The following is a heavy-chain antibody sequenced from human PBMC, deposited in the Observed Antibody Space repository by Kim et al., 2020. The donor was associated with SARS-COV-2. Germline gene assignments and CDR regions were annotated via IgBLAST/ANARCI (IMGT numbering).Heavy chain of an antibody. CDR2: INHSGRT. J-gene: IGHJ4*02. CDR1: GGSFSGYS. D-gene: IGHD3-10*01. CDR3: ARRLSNTSGWGSHYCDL. V-gene: IGHV4-34*01. Sequence: SETLSLTCAVYGGSFSGYSWSWIRQLPGKGLEWIGEINHSGRTNYNPSLKSRVTISVDTSKNQFSLKLTSVTAADTAVYYCARRLSNTSGWGSHYCDLWGPEVLGTVSS.